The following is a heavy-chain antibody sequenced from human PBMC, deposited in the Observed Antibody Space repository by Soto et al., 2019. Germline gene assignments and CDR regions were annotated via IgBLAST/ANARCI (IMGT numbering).Heavy chain of an antibody. CDR2: IYSGGST. Sequence: EVQLVESGGGLVQPGGSLRLSCAASGFTVSSNYMSWVRQAPGKGLEWVAVIYSGGSTYYADSVKGRFTISRDNSKNTLYLQRNSLRAEDTAVYYCARDGGYSGYDTDYWGQGTLVTVSS. J-gene: IGHJ4*02. CDR3: ARDGGYSGYDTDY. D-gene: IGHD5-12*01. V-gene: IGHV3-66*01. CDR1: GFTVSSNY.